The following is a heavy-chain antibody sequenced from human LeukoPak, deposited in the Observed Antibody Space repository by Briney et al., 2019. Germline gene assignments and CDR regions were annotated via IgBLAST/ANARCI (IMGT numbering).Heavy chain of an antibody. Sequence: ASVKVSCKASGYTFTGYYMHWVRQAPGQGLEWMGWINPNSGGTNYAQKFQGRVTMTRDTSISTAYMELSRLRSDDTAVYYCAAQSVGATYFDYWGQGTLVTVSS. CDR2: INPNSGGT. V-gene: IGHV1-2*02. D-gene: IGHD1-26*01. J-gene: IGHJ4*02. CDR1: GYTFTGYY. CDR3: AAQSVGATYFDY.